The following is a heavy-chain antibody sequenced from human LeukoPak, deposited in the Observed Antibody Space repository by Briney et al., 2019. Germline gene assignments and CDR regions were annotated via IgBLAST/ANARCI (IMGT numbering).Heavy chain of an antibody. CDR1: GYTFTNYY. Sequence: ASVKVSCKASGYTFTNYYMHWVRQAPGRGLEWMGIINPSGGSTSYAQKFQGRVTMTRDTSASTAYMELSSLRSEDTAVYYCARDGDQRWLVHWGQGTLVTVSS. J-gene: IGHJ4*02. V-gene: IGHV1-46*01. CDR2: INPSGGST. CDR3: ARDGDQRWLVH. D-gene: IGHD6-19*01.